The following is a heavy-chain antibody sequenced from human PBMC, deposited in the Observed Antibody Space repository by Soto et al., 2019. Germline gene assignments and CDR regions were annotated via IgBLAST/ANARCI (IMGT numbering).Heavy chain of an antibody. Sequence: QVQLQESGPGLVKPSGTLSLTCAVSGGSISSSNWWSWVRQPPGKGLGWIGELYHSGSTNYNPSLKSRVTISVDKSKNKFSLKLSSVTAAATAVYYCARVVGGYYYGMDVWGQGTTVTVSS. D-gene: IGHD2-2*01. CDR2: LYHSGST. V-gene: IGHV4-4*02. CDR1: GGSISSSNW. J-gene: IGHJ6*02. CDR3: ARVVGGYYYGMDV.